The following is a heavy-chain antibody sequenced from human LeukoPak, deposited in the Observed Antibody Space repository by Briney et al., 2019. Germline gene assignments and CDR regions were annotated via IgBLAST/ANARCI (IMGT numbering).Heavy chain of an antibody. V-gene: IGHV3-7*01. J-gene: IGHJ4*02. D-gene: IGHD4-17*01. CDR2: IKEDGSEK. CDR1: GFIFSSYW. CDR3: AREHDYGDYVDY. Sequence: GGSLRLSCAASGFIFSSYWMSWVRQAPGKGLEWVANIKEDGSEKKYVDFVKGRFTISRDNAKNSVYLQMNSLRAEDTAVYYCAREHDYGDYVDYWGQGTLVTVSS.